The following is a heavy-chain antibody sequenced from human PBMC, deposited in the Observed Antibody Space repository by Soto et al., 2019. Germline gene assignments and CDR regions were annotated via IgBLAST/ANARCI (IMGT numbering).Heavy chain of an antibody. V-gene: IGHV3-23*01. CDR1: GFTFSSYA. CDR2: ISGSGGST. D-gene: IGHD6-13*01. J-gene: IGHJ6*04. CDR3: AKDTVSSSWYSGKRGMDV. Sequence: GGSLRLSCAASGFTFSSYAMSWVRQAPGKGLEWVSAISGSGGSTYYADSVKGRFTIFRDNSKNTLYLQMNSLRAEDTAVYYCAKDTVSSSWYSGKRGMDVWGKGTTVTVSS.